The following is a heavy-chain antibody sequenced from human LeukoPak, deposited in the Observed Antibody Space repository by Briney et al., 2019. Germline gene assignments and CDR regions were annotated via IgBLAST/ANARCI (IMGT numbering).Heavy chain of an antibody. CDR3: ARKPIINSAWYYFDY. Sequence: SETVSLTCSVSGGSVNRGIYLWRWIRQSPGKVVEGIDDLFYSGSAYYNQSIKSRVTMSVDTSKNQFSPNLSSVPAADTAVYYCARKPIINSAWYYFDYWGQGTLVTVSS. D-gene: IGHD1-14*01. CDR2: LFYSGSA. CDR1: GGSVNRGIYL. V-gene: IGHV4-39*07. J-gene: IGHJ4*02.